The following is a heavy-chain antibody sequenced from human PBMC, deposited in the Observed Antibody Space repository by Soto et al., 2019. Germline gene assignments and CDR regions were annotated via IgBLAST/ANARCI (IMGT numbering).Heavy chain of an antibody. J-gene: IGHJ1*01. D-gene: IGHD2-21*02. CDR3: AKGQFTVVTPGYFQH. V-gene: IGHV3-30*18. CDR2: ISYDGSNK. CDR1: GFTFSSYG. Sequence: QVQLVESGGGVVQPGRSLRLSCAASGFTFSSYGMHWVRQAPGKGLAWVAIISYDGSNKYYADSVKGRFTISRDNSKHTLYLQMNSLRAEDTAVYYCAKGQFTVVTPGYFQHWGQGTLVTVSS.